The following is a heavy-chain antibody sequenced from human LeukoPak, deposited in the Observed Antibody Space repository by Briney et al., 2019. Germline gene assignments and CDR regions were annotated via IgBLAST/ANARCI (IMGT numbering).Heavy chain of an antibody. V-gene: IGHV4-31*03. CDR1: GGSISSGGYY. CDR2: IYYSGST. D-gene: IGHD5-24*01. J-gene: IGHJ3*02. CDR3: ARWRRWLKKDGFDI. Sequence: SETLSLTCTVSGGSISSGGYYWSWIRQHPGKGLEWIGYIYYSGSTYYNPSLKSRVTIPVDTSKNQFSLKLSSVTAADTAVYYCARWRRWLKKDGFDIWGQGTMVTVSS.